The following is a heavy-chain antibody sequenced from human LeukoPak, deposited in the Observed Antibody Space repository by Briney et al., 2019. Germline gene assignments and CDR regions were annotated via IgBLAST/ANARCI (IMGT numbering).Heavy chain of an antibody. V-gene: IGHV3-23*01. CDR1: RFTFSSYA. J-gene: IGHJ4*02. D-gene: IGHD2-15*01. Sequence: PGGSLRLSCAASRFTFSSYAMSWVRQAPGKGLEWVSVISGGGGSTYYADSVKGRFTISRDNSKNTLYLQMNSLRAEDTAVYYCARDGDMVDYWGQGTLVTVSS. CDR3: ARDGDMVDY. CDR2: ISGGGGST.